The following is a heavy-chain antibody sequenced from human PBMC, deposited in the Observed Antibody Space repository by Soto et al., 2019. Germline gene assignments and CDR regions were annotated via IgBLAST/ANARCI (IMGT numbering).Heavy chain of an antibody. Sequence: GASVTVSCTASGYTFTGYYMHWVREAPVQGLEWIVWINPNSGGTNYAQKFQGWVTMTRATSIRTAYMELSRLRSDDTVVYYCARLMVPYGDSVGEIGGQGTMDTVSS. V-gene: IGHV1-2*04. CDR1: GYTFTGYY. J-gene: IGHJ3*02. CDR2: INPNSGGT. CDR3: ARLMVPYGDSVGEI. D-gene: IGHD4-17*01.